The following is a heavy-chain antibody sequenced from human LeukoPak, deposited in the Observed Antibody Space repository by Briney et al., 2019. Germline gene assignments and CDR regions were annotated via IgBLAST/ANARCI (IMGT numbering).Heavy chain of an antibody. J-gene: IGHJ4*02. D-gene: IGHD2-15*01. V-gene: IGHV3-30-3*02. Sequence: GGSLRLSCAASGFTFSSYAMHWVRQAPGKGLEWVAVISYDGSNKYYADSVKGRFTISRDNSKNTLYLQMNSLRAEDTAVYYCAKTIVVVVAATLGSIDYWGQGTLVTVSS. CDR1: GFTFSSYA. CDR2: ISYDGSNK. CDR3: AKTIVVVVAATLGSIDY.